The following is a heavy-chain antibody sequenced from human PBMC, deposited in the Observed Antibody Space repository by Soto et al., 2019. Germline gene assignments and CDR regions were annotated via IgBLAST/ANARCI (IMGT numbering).Heavy chain of an antibody. Sequence: QVQLVQSGAEVKKPGSSVKVSCKASGGTFSSYAISWVRQAPGQGLEWMGGIIPIFGTANYAQKFQGRVTITADESTSTAYMELSSLRSEDTAVYYCARGEGATIVGAPGEFDYWGQGTLVTVSS. J-gene: IGHJ4*02. CDR2: IIPIFGTA. D-gene: IGHD1-26*01. V-gene: IGHV1-69*01. CDR1: GGTFSSYA. CDR3: ARGEGATIVGAPGEFDY.